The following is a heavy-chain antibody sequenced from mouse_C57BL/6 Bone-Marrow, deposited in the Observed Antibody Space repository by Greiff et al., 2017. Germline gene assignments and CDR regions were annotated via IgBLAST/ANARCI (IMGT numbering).Heavy chain of an antibody. D-gene: IGHD1-1*01. CDR1: GFSLTSYG. Sequence: QVQLKESGPGLVQPSQSLSITCTVSGFSLTSYGVHWVRQSPGKGLEWLGVIWRGGSTDYNAAFMSRLSITKDNSKSQVFFKMNSLQADDTAIYYCAKRDYGSGDYYAMDYWGQGTSVTVSS. V-gene: IGHV2-5*01. CDR2: IWRGGST. J-gene: IGHJ4*01. CDR3: AKRDYGSGDYYAMDY.